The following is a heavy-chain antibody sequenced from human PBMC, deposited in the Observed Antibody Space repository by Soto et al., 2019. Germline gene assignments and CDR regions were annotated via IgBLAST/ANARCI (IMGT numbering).Heavy chain of an antibody. J-gene: IGHJ5*02. CDR2: IYYSGST. D-gene: IGHD2-8*01. CDR3: ARHEWAVSWFDP. Sequence: SETLSLTCTVSGGSISSYYWSWIRQPPGKGLEWIGYIYYSGSTNYNPSLKSRVTISVDTSKNQFSLKLSSLTAADTAVYYCARHEWAVSWFDPWGQGTLVTVSS. V-gene: IGHV4-59*08. CDR1: GGSISSYY.